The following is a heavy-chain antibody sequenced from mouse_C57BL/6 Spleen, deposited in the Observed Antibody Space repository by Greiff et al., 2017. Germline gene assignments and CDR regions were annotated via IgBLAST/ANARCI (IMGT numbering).Heavy chain of an antibody. CDR1: GFSFNTYA. CDR2: IRSKSNNYAT. D-gene: IGHD2-3*01. J-gene: IGHJ1*03. CDR3: VSDDGYWYFDV. Sequence: EVQRVESGGGLVQPKGSLKLSCAASGFSFNTYAMNWVRQAPGKGLEWVARIRSKSNNYATYYADSVKDRFTISRDDSESMLYLQMNNLKTEDTAMYYCVSDDGYWYFDVWGTGTTVTVSS. V-gene: IGHV10-1*01.